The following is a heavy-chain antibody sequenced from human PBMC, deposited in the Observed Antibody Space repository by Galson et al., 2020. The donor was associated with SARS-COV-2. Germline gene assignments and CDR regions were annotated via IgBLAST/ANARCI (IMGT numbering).Heavy chain of an antibody. J-gene: IGHJ6*02. D-gene: IGHD3-16*01. CDR3: ARDPRAYDNALLYYGVDV. CDR2: IHHGRSP. V-gene: IGHV4-4*02. Sequence: SETLSLTCAVSGVSITSNNWWICVRQAPGRGLEWIGEIHHGRSPNYNPSLKSRVTISIDTSKNQFSLRLNSVTAADTAVYFCARDPRAYDNALLYYGVDVWGQGTSVTVTS. CDR1: GVSITSNNW.